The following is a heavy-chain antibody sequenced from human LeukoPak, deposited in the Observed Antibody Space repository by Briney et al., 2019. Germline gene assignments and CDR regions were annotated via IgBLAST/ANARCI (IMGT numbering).Heavy chain of an antibody. CDR3: ARAQQQLVPLDY. D-gene: IGHD6-13*01. V-gene: IGHV4-59*12. CDR1: GGSISSYY. J-gene: IGHJ4*02. CDR2: IYYSGST. Sequence: PSETLSLTCTVSGGSISSYYWSWIRQPPGKGLEWIGFIYYSGSTNYNPSLKSRVTISVDTSKNQFSLKLSSVTAADTAVYYCARAQQQLVPLDYWGQGTLVTVSS.